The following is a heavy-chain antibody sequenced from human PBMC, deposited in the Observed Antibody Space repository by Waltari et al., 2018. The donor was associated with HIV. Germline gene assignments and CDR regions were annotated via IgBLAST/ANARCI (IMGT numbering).Heavy chain of an antibody. J-gene: IGHJ5*02. Sequence: QVQLQRWGAGLLKPSGTLYITSAVYGASFSDFYWSWIRQTPGKGLELSGVINRSANPNYNPSPKSRVTMSVDTSKEQFSLKIASVTAADTAVYFWGRVLYHTTPYLEPWGQGTLGNVSS. CDR1: GASFSDFY. V-gene: IGHV4-34*01. CDR3: GRVLYHTTPYLEP. CDR2: INRSANP. D-gene: IGHD1-1*01.